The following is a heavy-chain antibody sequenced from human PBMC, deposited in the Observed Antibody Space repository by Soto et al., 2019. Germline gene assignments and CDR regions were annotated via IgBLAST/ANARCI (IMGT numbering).Heavy chain of an antibody. Sequence: QVQLVQSGAEVKKPGASVKVSCKASGYTFTNYDINWVRQATGQVLEWMGWMTPNSGNTGYGQKFQGRVTMTRDTSKTTAYMELSSLRSEDTAVYYCARNTYGLGDLDYWGQGTLVTVSS. CDR2: MTPNSGNT. CDR1: GYTFTNYD. J-gene: IGHJ4*02. V-gene: IGHV1-8*01. D-gene: IGHD5-18*01. CDR3: ARNTYGLGDLDY.